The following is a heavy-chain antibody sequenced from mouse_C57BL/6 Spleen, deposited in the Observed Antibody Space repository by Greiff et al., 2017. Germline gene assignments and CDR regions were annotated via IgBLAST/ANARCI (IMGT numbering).Heavy chain of an antibody. D-gene: IGHD2-4*01. V-gene: IGHV14-4*01. J-gene: IGHJ3*01. Sequence: EVQLQQSGAELVRPGASVKLSCTASGFNIKDDYMHWVKQRPEQGLEWIGWIDPENGDTEYASKFQGKATITADTASNTAYLQLSSLTSEDTAVYYCSIYCDYDRGFFFAYWGQGTLVTVSA. CDR2: IDPENGDT. CDR1: GFNIKDDY. CDR3: SIYCDYDRGFFFAY.